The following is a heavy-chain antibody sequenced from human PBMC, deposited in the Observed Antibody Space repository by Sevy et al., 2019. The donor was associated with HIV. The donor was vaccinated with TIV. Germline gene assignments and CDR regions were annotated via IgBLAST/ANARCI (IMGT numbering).Heavy chain of an antibody. D-gene: IGHD3-10*01. CDR1: GGSFSGYY. J-gene: IGHJ6*03. V-gene: IGHV4-34*01. Sequence: SETLSLTCAVYGGSFSGYYWSWIRQPPGKGLEWIGEINHSGSTNYNPSLKSRVTISLDTSKNQFSLKLSSVTAADTAVYYCARGLGGSGSYSPYYYYYMDVWGKGTTVTVSS. CDR3: ARGLGGSGSYSPYYYYYMDV. CDR2: INHSGST.